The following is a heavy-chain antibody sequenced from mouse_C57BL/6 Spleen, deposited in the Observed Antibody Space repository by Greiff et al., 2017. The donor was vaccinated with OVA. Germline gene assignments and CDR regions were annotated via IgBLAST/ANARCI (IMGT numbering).Heavy chain of an antibody. J-gene: IGHJ2*01. V-gene: IGHV1-69*01. D-gene: IGHD2-2*01. CDR1: GYTFTSYW. CDR3: ARYGYDYFDD. Sequence: QVQLQQSGAELVMPGASVKLSCKASGYTFTSYWMHWVKQRPGQGLEWIGEIDPSDSYTNSNQKFKGKSTLTVDKSSSTAYMQLSSLTSEDSAVYYCARYGYDYFDDWGQGTTLTVSS. CDR2: IDPSDSYT.